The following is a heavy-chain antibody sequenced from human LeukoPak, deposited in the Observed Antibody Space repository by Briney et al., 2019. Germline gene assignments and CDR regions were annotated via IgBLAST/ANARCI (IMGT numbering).Heavy chain of an antibody. D-gene: IGHD2-21*01. CDR1: GFTFSNSY. CDR3: ARDPAYGALDI. CDR2: INPDGSQG. Sequence: PGGSLRLSCEASGFTFSNSYMCWVRQAPGKGLEWVAIINPDGSQGSYVDSVKGRFAISRDNALNSLFLQMNSLSAEDTAVYYCARDPAYGALDIWGQGTTVTVPS. J-gene: IGHJ3*02. V-gene: IGHV3-7*01.